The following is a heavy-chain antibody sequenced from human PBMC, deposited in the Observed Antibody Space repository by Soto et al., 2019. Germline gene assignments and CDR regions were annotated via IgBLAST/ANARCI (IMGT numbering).Heavy chain of an antibody. CDR2: MNPNSGNT. Sequence: ASVEVSCRASGYTFTNYHINWVRQATGQGLEWMGWMNPNSGNTGYSQKFQGRVTLTRNTSISTAYMELSSLRSEDTAVYYCARAPSLTIFGVVIIAYYGMDVWGQGTTVTVSS. CDR3: ARAPSLTIFGVVIIAYYGMDV. J-gene: IGHJ6*02. V-gene: IGHV1-8*01. D-gene: IGHD3-3*01. CDR1: GYTFTNYH.